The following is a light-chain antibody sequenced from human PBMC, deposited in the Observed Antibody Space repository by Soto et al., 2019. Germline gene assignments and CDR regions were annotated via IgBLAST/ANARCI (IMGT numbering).Light chain of an antibody. CDR3: AAWDDSLNVWV. CDR1: RSNIGSNT. J-gene: IGLJ3*02. V-gene: IGLV1-44*01. Sequence: QSVLTQPPSASGTPGQRVTISCSGSRSNIGSNTVNWYQQLPGTAPKVLIYTNNQRPSGVPDRFSGSKSGTSASLAISGLQSEDEADYYCAAWDDSLNVWVFGGGTKLTVL. CDR2: TNN.